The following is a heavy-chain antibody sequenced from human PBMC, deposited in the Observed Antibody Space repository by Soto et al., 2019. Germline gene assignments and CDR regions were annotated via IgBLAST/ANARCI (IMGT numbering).Heavy chain of an antibody. Sequence: SETLSLTCTVSGGSISSGGYYWSWIRQHPGKGLEWIGYIYYSGSTYYNPSLKSRVTISVDTSKNQFSLKLSSVTAADTAVYYCARDSPLNCSSTSCRGSSYGSSFDYWGQGTLVTVSS. CDR2: IYYSGST. V-gene: IGHV4-31*03. D-gene: IGHD2-2*01. CDR1: GGSISSGGYY. CDR3: ARDSPLNCSSTSCRGSSYGSSFDY. J-gene: IGHJ4*02.